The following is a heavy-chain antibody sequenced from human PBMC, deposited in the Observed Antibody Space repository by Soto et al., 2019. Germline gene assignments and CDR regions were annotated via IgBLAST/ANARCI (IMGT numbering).Heavy chain of an antibody. CDR1: GDSISNHQW. Sequence: SETLSLTCTVSGDSISNHQWWSWVRQSPGTGLEWIGEIHHDGRTNYNPSLKSRVTMSLDKSKNQFSVRLISVTAADTAVYYCGRGDYYCVDYWGQGARVTVSS. CDR3: GRGDYYCVDY. J-gene: IGHJ4*02. CDR2: IHHDGRT. V-gene: IGHV4-4*02. D-gene: IGHD3-3*01.